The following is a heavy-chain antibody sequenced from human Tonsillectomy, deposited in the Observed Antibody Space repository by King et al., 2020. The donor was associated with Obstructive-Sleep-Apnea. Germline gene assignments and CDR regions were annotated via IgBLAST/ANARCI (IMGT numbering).Heavy chain of an antibody. CDR2: TYYRSKWYN. V-gene: IGHV6-1*01. J-gene: IGHJ6*02. D-gene: IGHD6-19*01. CDR3: ARATTREAVAGRYYYYGMDV. CDR1: GDSVSSNSAA. Sequence: VQLQQSGPGLVKPSQTLSLTCAISGDSVSSNSAAWNWIRQSPSRGLEWLGRTYYRSKWYNDYAVSVKSRITINPDTSKNQFSLQLNSVTPEDTAVYYCARATTREAVAGRYYYYGMDVWGQGTTVTVSS.